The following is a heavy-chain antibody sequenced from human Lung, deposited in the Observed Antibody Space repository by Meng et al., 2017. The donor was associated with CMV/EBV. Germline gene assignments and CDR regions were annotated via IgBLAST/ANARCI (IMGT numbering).Heavy chain of an antibody. Sequence: ESXKISXAASGFTFSANTMNWVRQAPGKGLEWVSGISPSGGSTYYADSVKGRFTISRDNPKNTLYLQMNSLRAEDTAVYYCAKRGGGSGGSPYYGMDVWGQGXTVTVSS. J-gene: IGHJ6*02. CDR3: AKRGGGSGGSPYYGMDV. CDR2: ISPSGGST. D-gene: IGHD2-15*01. V-gene: IGHV3-23*01. CDR1: GFTFSANT.